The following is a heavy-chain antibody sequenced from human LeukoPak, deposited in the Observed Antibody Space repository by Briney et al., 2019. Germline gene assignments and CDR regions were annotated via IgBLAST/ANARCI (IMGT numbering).Heavy chain of an antibody. CDR3: ARQGLYHRWFDP. J-gene: IGHJ5*02. Sequence: SETLSLTCTVSGGSISSSSYYWGWIRQPPGKGLEWIGSIYYSGSTYYNPSLKSRVTISVDTSKNQFSLKLSSVTAADTAVYYCARQGLYHRWFDPWGQGTLVTVSS. CDR1: GGSISSSSYY. V-gene: IGHV4-39*07. CDR2: IYYSGST. D-gene: IGHD2-2*01.